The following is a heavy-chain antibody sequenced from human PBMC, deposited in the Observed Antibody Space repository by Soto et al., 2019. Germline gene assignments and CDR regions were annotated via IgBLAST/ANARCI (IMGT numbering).Heavy chain of an antibody. J-gene: IGHJ5*02. Sequence: SETKSLTCAVDGGTFRGYYWSWISKPPGKGLEWIGEINHSGSTNYNPSLKSRVSISVDTSKKQFSLKLSSVTAADTAVYYCARGRRPITMVRGVTNWFDPWGQGTLVTVSS. D-gene: IGHD3-10*01. CDR3: ARGRRPITMVRGVTNWFDP. V-gene: IGHV4-34*01. CDR1: GGTFRGYY. CDR2: INHSGST.